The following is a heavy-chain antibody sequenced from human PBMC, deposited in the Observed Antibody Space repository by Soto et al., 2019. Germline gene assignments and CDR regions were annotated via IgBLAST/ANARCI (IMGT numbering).Heavy chain of an antibody. CDR1: GFTFSSYS. D-gene: IGHD3-10*01. V-gene: IGHV3-48*02. CDR2: ISSSSSTI. CDR3: ARVWFGELFRFDY. Sequence: EVQLVESGGGLVQPGGSLRLSCAASGFTFSSYSMNWVRQAPGKGLEWVSYISSSSSTIYYADSVKGRFTISRDNAKNSLYLHMNSLRDDDTAVYYCARVWFGELFRFDYWGKGTLVTVSS. J-gene: IGHJ4*02.